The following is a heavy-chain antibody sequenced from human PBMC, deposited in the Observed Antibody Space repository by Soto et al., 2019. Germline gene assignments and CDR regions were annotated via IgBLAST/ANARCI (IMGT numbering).Heavy chain of an antibody. J-gene: IGHJ5*02. Sequence: SETLSLTCAVYGGSFSGYYWSWIRQPPGKGLEWIGEINHSGSTNYNPSLKSRVTISVDTSKNQFSLKLSSVTAADTAVYYCAGRLYCSGGSCYHLGPYNWFDPWGQGTLDTVSS. CDR2: INHSGST. CDR1: GGSFSGYY. V-gene: IGHV4-34*01. D-gene: IGHD2-15*01. CDR3: AGRLYCSGGSCYHLGPYNWFDP.